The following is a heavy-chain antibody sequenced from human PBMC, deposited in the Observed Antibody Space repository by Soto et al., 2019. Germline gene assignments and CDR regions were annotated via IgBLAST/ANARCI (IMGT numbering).Heavy chain of an antibody. Sequence: DVELSESGGGLVQPGGSLRLSCAASGFNFRSYAVSWVRRAPGKGLEWVSAISGSGGTSYFADSVRGRFTISRDNSKNTLYLQLSSLRVEDTAEYFCAKGRGSSWTIDYWGHGTLVTVSS. V-gene: IGHV3-23*01. CDR3: AKGRGSSWTIDY. D-gene: IGHD6-13*01. J-gene: IGHJ4*01. CDR2: ISGSGGTS. CDR1: GFNFRSYA.